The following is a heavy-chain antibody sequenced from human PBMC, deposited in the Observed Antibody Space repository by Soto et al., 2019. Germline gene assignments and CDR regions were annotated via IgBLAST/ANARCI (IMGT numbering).Heavy chain of an antibody. D-gene: IGHD3-10*01. V-gene: IGHV3-23*01. Sequence: PGGSLRLSCAASGFTFSSYAMSWVRQAPGKGLEWVSAISGSGGSTYYADSVKGRFTISRDNSKNTLYLQMNSLRAEDTAVYYCFFSRHPGIAEPVYYSTRRSFDL. CDR3: FFSRHPGIAEPVYYSTRRSFDL. CDR1: GFTFSSYA. J-gene: IGHJ2*01. CDR2: ISGSGGST.